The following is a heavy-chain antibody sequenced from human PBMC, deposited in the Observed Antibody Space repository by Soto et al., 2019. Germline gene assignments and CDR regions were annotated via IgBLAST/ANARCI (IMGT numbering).Heavy chain of an antibody. CDR3: ARLAYDSSVSPTIDY. V-gene: IGHV4-31*03. CDR2: IYYSGST. D-gene: IGHD3-22*01. J-gene: IGHJ4*02. CDR1: GGSISSGGYY. Sequence: PPETLSLTCTVSGGSISSGGYYWSWIRQHPGKGLEWIGYIYYSGSTYYNPSLKSRVTISVDTSKNQFSLKLSSVTAADTAVYYCARLAYDSSVSPTIDYWGQGTLVTVSS.